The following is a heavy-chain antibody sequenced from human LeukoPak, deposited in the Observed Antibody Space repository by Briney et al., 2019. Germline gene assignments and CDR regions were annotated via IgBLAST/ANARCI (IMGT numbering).Heavy chain of an antibody. Sequence: ASVKVSCKASGYTFASYYMHWVRQAPGQGLEWMGIINPSGGSTSYAQKFQGRVTMTRDTSASTVYMELSSLRSEDTAVYYCARDGKFNGVVAGSACYWFAPWGQGTLVTVSS. J-gene: IGHJ5*02. V-gene: IGHV1-46*01. CDR1: GYTFASYY. D-gene: IGHD2-15*01. CDR2: INPSGGST. CDR3: ARDGKFNGVVAGSACYWFAP.